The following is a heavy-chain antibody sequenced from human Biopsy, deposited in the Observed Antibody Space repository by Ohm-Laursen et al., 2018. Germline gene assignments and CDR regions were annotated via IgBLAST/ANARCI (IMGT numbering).Heavy chain of an antibody. CDR3: ARTPGKAVAGRFLDL. CDR2: IYSSGGS. Sequence: GTLSLTCCVSGGATNDYFWSWIRQPAGETLEWIGHIYSSGGSSYNPSLKSRISMSMDTSNNQFSLTLTSVTAADTAVYYCARTPGKAVAGRFLDLWGRGTLVTVSS. D-gene: IGHD6-19*01. J-gene: IGHJ2*01. CDR1: GGATNDYF. V-gene: IGHV4-4*07.